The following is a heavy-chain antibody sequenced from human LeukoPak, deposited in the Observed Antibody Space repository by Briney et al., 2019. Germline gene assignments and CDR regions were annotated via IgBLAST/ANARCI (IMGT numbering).Heavy chain of an antibody. V-gene: IGHV3-23*01. CDR1: GFTFSSYA. CDR3: AKAVAGTRGAFDI. J-gene: IGHJ3*02. Sequence: GGSLRLSCAASGFTFSSYAMSWVRQAPGKGLEWVSAISGSGGSTYYADSVKGRFTIPRDNSKNTLYLQMNSLRAEDTAVYYCAKAVAGTRGAFDIWGQGTMVTVSS. D-gene: IGHD6-19*01. CDR2: ISGSGGST.